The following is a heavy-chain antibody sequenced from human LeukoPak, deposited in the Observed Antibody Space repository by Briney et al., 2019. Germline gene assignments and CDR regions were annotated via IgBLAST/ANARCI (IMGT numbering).Heavy chain of an antibody. CDR2: IIPIFGTA. Sequence: SVKVSCKASGGTFSSYAISWVRQAPGQGLEWMRGIIPIFGTANYAQKFQGRVTITADESTSTAYMELSSLRSEDTAVYYCARDHCSSTSGYTWNWFDPWGQGTLVTVSS. V-gene: IGHV1-69*01. CDR3: ARDHCSSTSGYTWNWFDP. J-gene: IGHJ5*02. D-gene: IGHD2-2*02. CDR1: GGTFSSYA.